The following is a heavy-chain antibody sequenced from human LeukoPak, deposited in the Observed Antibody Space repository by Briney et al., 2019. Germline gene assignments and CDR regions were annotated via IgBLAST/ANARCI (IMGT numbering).Heavy chain of an antibody. CDR2: IYYSGST. V-gene: IGHV4-59*08. Sequence: PSQTLSLTCTVSGGSISSYYWSWIRQPAGKGLEWIGYIYYSGSTNYNPSLKSRVTISVDTSKNQFSLKLSSVTAADTAVYYCARGNVLLWFGESGPHGLLPEYWGQGTLVTVSS. CDR1: GGSISSYY. CDR3: ARGNVLLWFGESGPHGLLPEY. J-gene: IGHJ4*02. D-gene: IGHD3-10*01.